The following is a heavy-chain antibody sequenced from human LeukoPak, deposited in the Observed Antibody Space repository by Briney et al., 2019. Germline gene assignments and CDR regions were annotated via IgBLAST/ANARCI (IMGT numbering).Heavy chain of an antibody. CDR1: GYSISSGYY. CDR2: IYYSGST. Sequence: PSETLSLTCTVSGYSISSGYYWGWIRQPPGKGQEWIGSIYYSGSTYYNPSLKSRVTISVDTSKNQFSLKLSSVTAADTAVYYCARRWLQFANRNWFDPWGQGTLVTVSS. V-gene: IGHV4-38-2*02. CDR3: ARRWLQFANRNWFDP. J-gene: IGHJ5*02. D-gene: IGHD5-24*01.